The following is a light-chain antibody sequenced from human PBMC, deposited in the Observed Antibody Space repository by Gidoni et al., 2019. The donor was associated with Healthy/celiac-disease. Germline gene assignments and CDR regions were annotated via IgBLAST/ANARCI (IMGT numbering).Light chain of an antibody. J-gene: IGLJ3*02. CDR3: QSADSSGTYQV. CDR2: KDS. V-gene: IGLV3-25*03. CDR1: ALPKQY. Sequence: YDLTQPPSLSVSPGQTARITCSGDALPKQYAYWYQQKPGQAPVLVIYKDSERPSGIPERFSGSSSGTTVTLTISGVQAEDEADYYCQSADSSGTYQVFGGGTKLTVL.